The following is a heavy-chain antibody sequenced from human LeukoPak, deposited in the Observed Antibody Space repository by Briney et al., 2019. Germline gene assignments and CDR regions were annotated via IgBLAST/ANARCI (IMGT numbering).Heavy chain of an antibody. D-gene: IGHD1-26*01. CDR3: AREGSGSERDYYYYYYMDV. J-gene: IGHJ6*03. CDR1: GFTFSSYS. V-gene: IGHV3-21*01. Sequence: GGSLRLSCAASGFTFSSYSMNWVRQAPGKGLEWVSSINSSSSYIYYADSVKGRFTISRDNAKNSLYLQMNSLRAEDTAVYYCAREGSGSERDYYYYYYMDVWGKGTTVTVSS. CDR2: INSSSSYI.